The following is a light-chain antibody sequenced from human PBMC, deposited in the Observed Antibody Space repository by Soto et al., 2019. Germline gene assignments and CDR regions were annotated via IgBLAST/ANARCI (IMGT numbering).Light chain of an antibody. Sequence: LTQPASVSGSPGQSITISRTGTSSDVGGYNYVSWYQQHPGKAPKLMIYDVSNRPSGVSNRFSGSKSGNTASLTISGLQAEDEDAYYCSSYTSSSPYVFGTGTKVTV. CDR3: SSYTSSSPYV. J-gene: IGLJ1*01. CDR1: SSDVGGYNY. CDR2: DVS. V-gene: IGLV2-14*01.